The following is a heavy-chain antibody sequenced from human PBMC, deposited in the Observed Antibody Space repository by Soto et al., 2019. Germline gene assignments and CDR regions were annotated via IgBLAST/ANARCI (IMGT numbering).Heavy chain of an antibody. V-gene: IGHV2-5*02. D-gene: IGHD3-16*02. J-gene: IGHJ4*02. CDR2: IYWDDDN. CDR3: AFQPGPTILQSVSSGRGSYFDF. Sequence: QVTLKESGPTLVKATQTLTLTCTFSGFSFSTSGEAVAWIRQPPGKALECLALIYWDDDNPYSPSLRDRLTITKDTSKNHVVLTMTNMHPVDTATYSCAFQPGPTILQSVSSGRGSYFDFWGQGTLVIVSS. CDR1: GFSFSTSGEA.